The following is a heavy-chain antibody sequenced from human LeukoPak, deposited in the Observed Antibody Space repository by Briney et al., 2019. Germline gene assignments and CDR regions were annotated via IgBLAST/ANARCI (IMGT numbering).Heavy chain of an antibody. J-gene: IGHJ3*02. CDR2: ISSSGSTI. V-gene: IGHV3-48*03. Sequence: GGSLRLSCAASGFAFSSYEMNWVRQAPGKGLEWVSYISSSGSTIYYADSVKGRFTISRDNAKNSLYLQMNSLRAEDTAVYYCARRADDAFDIWGQGTMVTVSS. CDR3: ARRADDAFDI. D-gene: IGHD6-19*01. CDR1: GFAFSSYE.